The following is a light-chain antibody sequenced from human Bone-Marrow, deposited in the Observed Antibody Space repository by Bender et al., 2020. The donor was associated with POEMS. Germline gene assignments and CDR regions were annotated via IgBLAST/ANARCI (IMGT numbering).Light chain of an antibody. CDR1: RCNIESNP. V-gene: IGLV1-44*01. Sequence: QSVLTQPPSASGTPGQSVTISCSGGRCNIESNPVSWYQQVPGTAPKLLIYDYHHRPSGVPDRFSGSNFGTSASLAISWLQSDDAADYYCAAWDASLKMWLFGGGTRLTVL. CDR2: DYH. J-gene: IGLJ3*02. CDR3: AAWDASLKMWL.